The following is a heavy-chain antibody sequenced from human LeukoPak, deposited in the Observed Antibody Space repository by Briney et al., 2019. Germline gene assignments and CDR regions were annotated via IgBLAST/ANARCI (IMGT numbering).Heavy chain of an antibody. CDR3: ARNYYGSGAFDI. D-gene: IGHD3-10*01. Sequence: PSETLSLTCTVSGGSISSYYWSWIRQPPGKGLEWIGYIYYSGSTNYNPSLKSRVTISVDTSRIQFSLKLSSVTAADTAVYYCARNYYGSGAFDIWGQGTMVTVSS. CDR2: IYYSGST. V-gene: IGHV4-59*01. J-gene: IGHJ3*02. CDR1: GGSISSYY.